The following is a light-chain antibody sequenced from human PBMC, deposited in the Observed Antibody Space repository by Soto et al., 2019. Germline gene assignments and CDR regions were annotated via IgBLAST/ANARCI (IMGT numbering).Light chain of an antibody. CDR1: QSVSAN. J-gene: IGKJ1*01. CDR3: QQYHNWPT. Sequence: EIAMTQSPATLSVSPGERANLSCRASQSVSANLAWYQQNPGQAPRLLIYGSSTRATGIPARFSGSGTGTEFTLIISSLQSEDFAVYYCQQYHNWPTFGQGTKVDIK. V-gene: IGKV3-15*01. CDR2: GSS.